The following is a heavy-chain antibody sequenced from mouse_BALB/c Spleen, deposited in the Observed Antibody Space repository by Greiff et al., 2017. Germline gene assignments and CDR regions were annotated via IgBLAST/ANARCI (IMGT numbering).Heavy chain of an antibody. J-gene: IGHJ2*01. CDR2: ISYSGST. D-gene: IGHD2-14*01. V-gene: IGHV3-2*02. CDR3: ASYRYGGGYFDY. CDR1: GYSITSDYA. Sequence: EVKLVESGPGLVKPSQSLSLTCTVTGYSITSDYAWNWIRQFPGNKLEWMGYISYSGSTSYNPSLKSRISITRDTSKNQFFLQLNSVTTEDTATYYCASYRYGGGYFDYWGQGTTLTVSS.